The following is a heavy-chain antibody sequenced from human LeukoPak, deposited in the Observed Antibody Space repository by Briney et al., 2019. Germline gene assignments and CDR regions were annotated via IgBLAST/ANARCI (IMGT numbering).Heavy chain of an antibody. Sequence: SETLSLTCTVSGGSISSSIYYWGWIRQSPGKGLEWIGEIHHSGNTNYNPSLESRVTISIDTSKKQFSLKLTSVTAADTAMYYCARLHLGHYFFDYWGQGTLVTVSS. D-gene: IGHD3-16*01. CDR2: IHHSGNT. J-gene: IGHJ4*02. V-gene: IGHV4-39*07. CDR3: ARLHLGHYFFDY. CDR1: GGSISSSIYY.